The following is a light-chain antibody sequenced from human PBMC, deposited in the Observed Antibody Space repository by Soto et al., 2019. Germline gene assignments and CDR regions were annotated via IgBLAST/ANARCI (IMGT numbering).Light chain of an antibody. J-gene: IGLJ2*01. V-gene: IGLV1-44*01. CDR1: NSNIGTNT. CDR3: EAWYGSRSVVL. CDR2: SNK. Sequence: QPVLTQPPSASGTPGQRVTISCSGSNSNIGTNTVNWYQHLPASAPKLLIYSNKQRPSGVPDRFSGSKSGTSASLAISGRQPDDEADYYCEAWYGSRSVVLFGGGTKLTVL.